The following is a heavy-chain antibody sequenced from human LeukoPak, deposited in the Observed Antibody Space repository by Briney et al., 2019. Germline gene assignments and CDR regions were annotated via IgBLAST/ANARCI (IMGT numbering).Heavy chain of an antibody. V-gene: IGHV1-24*01. J-gene: IGHJ5*02. D-gene: IGHD3-22*01. CDR2: IIPVLGVS. CDR1: GYTLTELS. CDR3: ARGVGRYYYDSSGDPRWFDP. Sequence: ASVKVSCKVSGYTLTELSMHWVRQAPGKGLEWMGRIIPVLGVSNFAQKFQGRVTITRDTSTSTVYMELSSLRSEDTAVYYCARGVGRYYYDSSGDPRWFDPWGQGTLVTVSS.